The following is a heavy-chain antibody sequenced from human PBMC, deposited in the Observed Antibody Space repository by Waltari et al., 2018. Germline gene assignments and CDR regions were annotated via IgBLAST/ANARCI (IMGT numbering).Heavy chain of an antibody. CDR1: GGSISSYY. J-gene: IGHJ4*02. V-gene: IGHV4-59*12. CDR2: IYYSGST. Sequence: QVQLQESGPGLVKPSETLSLTCTVSGGSISSYYWSWIRQPPGKGLEWIGYIYYSGSTNYNPSLKSRVTISVDTSKNQFSLKLSSVTPEDTAVYYCARGVVANTYYFDYWGQGTLVTVSS. D-gene: IGHD2-15*01. CDR3: ARGVVANTYYFDY.